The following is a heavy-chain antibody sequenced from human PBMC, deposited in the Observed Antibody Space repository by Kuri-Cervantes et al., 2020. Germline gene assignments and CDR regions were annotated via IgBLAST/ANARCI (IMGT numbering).Heavy chain of an antibody. Sequence: GESLKISCAASGFTFSSYGMHWVRQATGKGLEWVSAIGTAGDTYYPGSVKGRFTISREDAKNSLYLQMNSLRAGDTAVYYCARDCSSAAEGCAYGMDVWGQGTTVTVSS. CDR3: ARDCSSAAEGCAYGMDV. CDR2: IGTAGDT. J-gene: IGHJ6*02. D-gene: IGHD2-15*01. CDR1: GFTFSSYG. V-gene: IGHV3-13*01.